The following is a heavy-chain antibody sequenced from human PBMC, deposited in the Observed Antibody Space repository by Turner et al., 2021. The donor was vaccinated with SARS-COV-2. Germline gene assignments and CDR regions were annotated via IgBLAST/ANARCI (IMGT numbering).Heavy chain of an antibody. CDR2: IYYRGST. CDR1: GASINSYY. CDR3: ARELTNNWFDP. V-gene: IGHV4-59*01. J-gene: IGHJ5*02. D-gene: IGHD3-10*01. Sequence: QVLLQESGPGLVKPSETLSLTGTVSGASINSYYWAWIRQPPGKRLEWIGYIYYRGSTNYNPSLKSRVTISVDTSKNQFSLKLTSVTAADTAVYYCARELTNNWFDPWGQGTLVTVSS.